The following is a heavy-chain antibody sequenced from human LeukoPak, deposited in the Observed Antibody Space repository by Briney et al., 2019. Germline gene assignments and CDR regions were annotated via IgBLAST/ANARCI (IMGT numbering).Heavy chain of an antibody. V-gene: IGHV3-23*01. Sequence: GGSLRLSCAASRFTFSSYAMSWVRQAPGKGLEWVSTISGGGGSTYYADSVKGRFTISRDNSKNTLSLQMNSLRAEDTALYYCAKISATVNYGMDVWGQGTTVTVSS. J-gene: IGHJ6*02. CDR1: RFTFSSYA. CDR3: AKISATVNYGMDV. D-gene: IGHD4-17*01. CDR2: ISGGGGST.